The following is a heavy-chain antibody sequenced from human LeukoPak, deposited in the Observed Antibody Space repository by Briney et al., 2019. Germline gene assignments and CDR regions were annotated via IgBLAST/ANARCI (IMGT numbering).Heavy chain of an antibody. CDR2: IHYSGST. CDR1: GGSISSHY. D-gene: IGHD6-13*01. CDR3: ARGYSSSWNYFDY. V-gene: IGHV4-59*11. J-gene: IGHJ4*02. Sequence: SETLSLTCTVSGGSISSHYWSWIRQPPGKGLEWIGYIHYSGSTNYNPSLKSRVTISVDSSKKQFSLKLSSVTAADTAVYYCARGYSSSWNYFDYWGQGTLVTVSS.